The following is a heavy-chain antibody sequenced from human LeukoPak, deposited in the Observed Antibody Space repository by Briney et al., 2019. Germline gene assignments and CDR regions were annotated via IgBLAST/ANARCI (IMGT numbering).Heavy chain of an antibody. Sequence: PSETLSLTCTVSGGSISSGGYYWGWIRQPPGKGLEWIGSIYYSGSTYHNPSLKSRITISVDTSKNQFSLKLSSVTAADTAVYYCASKPKGYCTNGVCYSVFDYWGQGTLVTVSS. CDR2: IYYSGST. D-gene: IGHD2-8*01. V-gene: IGHV4-39*01. CDR1: GGSISSGGYY. CDR3: ASKPKGYCTNGVCYSVFDY. J-gene: IGHJ4*02.